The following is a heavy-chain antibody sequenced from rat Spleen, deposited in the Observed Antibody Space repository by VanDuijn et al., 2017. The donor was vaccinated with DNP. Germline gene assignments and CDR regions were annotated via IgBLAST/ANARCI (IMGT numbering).Heavy chain of an antibody. V-gene: IGHV2-41*01. D-gene: IGHD4-3*01. CDR3: ARDLIIRDTTSAMDA. CDR2: IWNTGGT. J-gene: IGHJ4*01. Sequence: QVQLKESGPGLMQPSQTLSLTCTVAGFSLTSYTVHWVRQPPGEGLEWMGLIWNTGGTRYNLALTSRLSFSKATSKSQVFLKLNSLQTEDTATYYCARDLIIRDTTSAMDAWGQGTSVTVSS. CDR1: GFSLTSYT.